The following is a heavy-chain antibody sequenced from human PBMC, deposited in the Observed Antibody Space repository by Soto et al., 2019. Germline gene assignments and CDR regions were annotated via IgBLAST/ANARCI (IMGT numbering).Heavy chain of an antibody. Sequence: EVQLVESGGSLDGLGGSLGLSCAASGFTFEINTMHWFGQAPGKVRNWFPLITWDGGSRYYADSVRGRFTISRDNSANSLFLHMNSLRPEDTALYYCAKLSHDYGAYHQYGMDVWGRGTTVTVSS. CDR1: GFTFEINT. CDR2: ITWDGGSR. CDR3: AKLSHDYGAYHQYGMDV. V-gene: IGHV3-43*01. J-gene: IGHJ6*02. D-gene: IGHD4-17*01.